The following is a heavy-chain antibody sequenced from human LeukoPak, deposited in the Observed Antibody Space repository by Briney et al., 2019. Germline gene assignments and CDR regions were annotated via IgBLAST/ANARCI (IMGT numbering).Heavy chain of an antibody. CDR1: GFTFSSYA. CDR3: ARDPITGTTYYYYYYMDV. Sequence: GGSLRLSCAASGFTFSSYAMHWVRQAPGKGLEWVAVISYDGSNKYYADSVKGRFTISRDNSKNTLYLQMNSLRAEDTAVYYCARDPITGTTYYYYYYMDVWGEGTTVTVSS. CDR2: ISYDGSNK. V-gene: IGHV3-30*04. D-gene: IGHD1-20*01. J-gene: IGHJ6*03.